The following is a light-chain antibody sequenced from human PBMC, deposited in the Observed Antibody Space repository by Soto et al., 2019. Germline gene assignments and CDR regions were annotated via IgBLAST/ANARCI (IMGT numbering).Light chain of an antibody. CDR2: ATS. J-gene: IGLJ2*01. Sequence: QAVVTQEPSLTVSPGGTGTLTCGSSTGPVTSGHYPYWFQQKPGQAPRTRISATSNKHSWTPALFSGSLLGGKAALTLSGAQPEDEAEYYCLLSYSGPRPVFGGGTKLTVL. CDR1: TGPVTSGHY. CDR3: LLSYSGPRPV. V-gene: IGLV7-46*01.